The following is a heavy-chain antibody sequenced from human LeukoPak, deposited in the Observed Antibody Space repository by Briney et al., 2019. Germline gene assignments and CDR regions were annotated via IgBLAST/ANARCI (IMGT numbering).Heavy chain of an antibody. J-gene: IGHJ4*02. Sequence: SETLSLTCTVSGGSISSSSYYWGWIRQPPGKGLEWIGSIYYSGRTYYNPSLKSRVTISVDTSKNQFSLKLSSVTAADTAVYYCARSRSGSYSYFDYWGQGTLVTVSS. CDR3: ARSRSGSYSYFDY. CDR1: GGSISSSSYY. D-gene: IGHD1-26*01. CDR2: IYYSGRT. V-gene: IGHV4-39*01.